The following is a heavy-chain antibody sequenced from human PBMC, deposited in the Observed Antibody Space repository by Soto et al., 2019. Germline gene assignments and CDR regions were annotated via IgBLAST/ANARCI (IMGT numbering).Heavy chain of an antibody. CDR3: ARDHASSPYDFWSGHSPDY. J-gene: IGHJ4*02. Sequence: GVSLRLSCAASGFPFSSYSMNWVRQAPGKGLEWVSYISSSSSTIYYADSVKGRFTISRDNAKNSLYLQMNSLRDEDTAVYYCARDHASSPYDFWSGHSPDYWGQGTLVTVSS. CDR1: GFPFSSYS. CDR2: ISSSSSTI. V-gene: IGHV3-48*02. D-gene: IGHD3-3*01.